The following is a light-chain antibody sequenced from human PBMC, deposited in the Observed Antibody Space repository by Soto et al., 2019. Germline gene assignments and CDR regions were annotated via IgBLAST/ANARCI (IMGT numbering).Light chain of an antibody. CDR3: QQYNSYSKT. V-gene: IGKV1-5*03. CDR2: KAS. J-gene: IGKJ2*01. Sequence: DIQMTQSPSTLSASVGDRVTITCRASQSINNWLAWYQQKPGQAPKLLISKASSLESGVPSRFSGSGSGTEFTLTISSLQPEDFATYYCQQYNSYSKTFGPGTKVDIK. CDR1: QSINNW.